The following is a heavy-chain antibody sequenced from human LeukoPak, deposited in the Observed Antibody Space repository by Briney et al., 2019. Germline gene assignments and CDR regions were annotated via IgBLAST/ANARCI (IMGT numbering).Heavy chain of an antibody. CDR3: ARQNAAYDSSGYSNDY. J-gene: IGHJ4*02. CDR2: ISAYNGNT. V-gene: IGHV1-18*01. CDR1: GYTFTSYG. D-gene: IGHD3-22*01. Sequence: ASVKVSCKASGYTFTSYGISWVRQAPGQGLEWIGWISAYNGNTNYAQKLQGRVTMTTDTSTSTAYMELRSLRSDDTAVYYCARQNAAYDSSGYSNDYWGQGTLVTVSS.